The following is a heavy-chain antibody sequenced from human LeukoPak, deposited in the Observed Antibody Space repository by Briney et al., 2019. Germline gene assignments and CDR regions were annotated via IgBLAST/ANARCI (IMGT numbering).Heavy chain of an antibody. D-gene: IGHD6-13*01. CDR1: GYTFTSYG. CDR2: ISAYNGNT. J-gene: IGHJ4*02. Sequence: GASVKVSFKASGYTFTSYGISWVRPAPGQGVGWMGWISAYNGNTNYAQKLQGRVTMTTDTSTSTAYMELRSLRSDDTAVYYCARVGIAAAYSISDYWGQGTLVTVPS. CDR3: ARVGIAAAYSISDY. V-gene: IGHV1-18*04.